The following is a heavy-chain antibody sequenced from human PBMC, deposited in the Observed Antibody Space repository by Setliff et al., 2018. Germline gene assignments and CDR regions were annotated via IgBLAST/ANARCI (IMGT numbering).Heavy chain of an antibody. CDR3: ATPVPRYSSNWSIDD. Sequence: PGGSLRLSCAASGFTFSSYWMSWVRQAPGKGLEWVANIKQDGSEKYYVDSVKGRFTISRDNAKNSLYLQMNSLRAEDTAVYYCATPVPRYSSNWSIDDWGQGTLVTVSS. V-gene: IGHV3-7*01. CDR2: IKQDGSEK. D-gene: IGHD6-13*01. J-gene: IGHJ4*02. CDR1: GFTFSSYW.